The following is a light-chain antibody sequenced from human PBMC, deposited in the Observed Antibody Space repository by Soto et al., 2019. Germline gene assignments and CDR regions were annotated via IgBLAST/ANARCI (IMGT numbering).Light chain of an antibody. Sequence: QSALPQPASVSGSPGQSITISCTGTSSDVGSYNLVSWYQQHPGKAPKLIIYEGSKRPSGVSNRFSGSKSGNTASLTISGLQAEDEDDYYCCSYAGGSTSVVFGGGTKLTVL. CDR3: CSYAGGSTSVV. CDR1: SSDVGSYNL. V-gene: IGLV2-23*01. J-gene: IGLJ2*01. CDR2: EGS.